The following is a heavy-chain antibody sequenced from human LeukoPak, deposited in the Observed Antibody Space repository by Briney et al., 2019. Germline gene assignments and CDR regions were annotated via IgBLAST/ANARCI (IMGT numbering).Heavy chain of an antibody. V-gene: IGHV1-69*04. D-gene: IGHD4-17*01. CDR3: ARERGYGDLDAFDI. CDR2: IIPILGIA. J-gene: IGHJ3*02. CDR1: GGTFTSYA. Sequence: SVKVSCKGAGGTFTSYAISWGRQAPGQGLEWMGRIIPILGIANYAQKFQGRVTITADKSTSTAYMELSSLRSEDTAVYYCARERGYGDLDAFDIWGQGTMVTVSS.